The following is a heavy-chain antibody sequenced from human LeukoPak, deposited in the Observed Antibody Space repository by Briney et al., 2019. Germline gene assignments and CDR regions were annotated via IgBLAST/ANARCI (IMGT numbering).Heavy chain of an antibody. V-gene: IGHV3-20*04. CDR3: AREVDTAMVTVGFDY. Sequence: PGGSLRLSCAASGFTFDDYGMSWVRQAPGKGLEWVSGINWNGGSTGYADSVKGRFTISRDNAKNSLYLQMNSLRAEDTALHYCAREVDTAMVTVGFDYWGQGTLVTVSS. CDR1: GFTFDDYG. CDR2: INWNGGST. D-gene: IGHD5-18*01. J-gene: IGHJ4*02.